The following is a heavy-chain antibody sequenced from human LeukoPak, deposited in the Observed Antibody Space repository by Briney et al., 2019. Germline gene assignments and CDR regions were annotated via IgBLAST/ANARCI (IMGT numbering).Heavy chain of an antibody. CDR1: GFTFSTYW. V-gene: IGHV3-74*01. Sequence: PGGSLRLSCAASGFTFSTYWMHWVRQAPGKGLVWVSRINSDGSITIYADSVKGRFTISRDNAKNTLYLQMNSLRAEDTAVYYCVKKLGGYFTFDYWGQGTLVTVSS. D-gene: IGHD3-22*01. J-gene: IGHJ4*02. CDR3: VKKLGGYFTFDY. CDR2: INSDGSIT.